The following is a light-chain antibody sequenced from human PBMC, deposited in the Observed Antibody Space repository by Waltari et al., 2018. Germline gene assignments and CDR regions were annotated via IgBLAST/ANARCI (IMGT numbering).Light chain of an antibody. CDR1: QSISSY. CDR3: LQSYTFPRT. V-gene: IGKV1-39*01. J-gene: IGKJ1*01. CDR2: DGS. Sequence: DIQMTQSPSSLSASVGDRVTITCRASQSISSYLSWYQQKPGKAPKLLIYDGSTLQSGVPSRFRGSGSGTDFTLTISSLQPEDFATYYCLQSYTFPRTFGQGTKLEIK.